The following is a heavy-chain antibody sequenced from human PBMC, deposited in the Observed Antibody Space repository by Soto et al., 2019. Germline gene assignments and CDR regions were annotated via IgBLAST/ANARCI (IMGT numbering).Heavy chain of an antibody. J-gene: IGHJ4*02. V-gene: IGHV3-48*02. CDR3: ARDTCTSCYRGSSIAAHY. CDR1: GFTFSSYS. CDR2: ISSSSSTI. D-gene: IGHD2-2*02. Sequence: LRLSCAASGFTFSSYSMNWVRQAPGKGLEWVSYISSSSSTIYYADSVKGRFTISRDNAKNSLYLQMNSLRDEDTAVYYCARDTCTSCYRGSSIAAHYWGQGTLVTVSS.